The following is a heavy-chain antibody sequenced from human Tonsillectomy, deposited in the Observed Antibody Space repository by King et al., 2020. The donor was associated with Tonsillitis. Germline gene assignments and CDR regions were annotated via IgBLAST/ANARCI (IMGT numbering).Heavy chain of an antibody. CDR3: ASLRGYSGHDPFDY. D-gene: IGHD5-12*01. CDR1: GFTFSTYC. CDR2: IKEDGGEK. Sequence: VQLVESGGGLVQPGGSLRLSCAASGFTFSTYCMSWVRQAPGKGREWVANIKEDGGEKYYVDSVKGRFTISRDTAKNSLDLQMNSLRAEDTAVFYCASLRGYSGHDPFDYWGQGTLVTVSS. V-gene: IGHV3-7*01. J-gene: IGHJ4*02.